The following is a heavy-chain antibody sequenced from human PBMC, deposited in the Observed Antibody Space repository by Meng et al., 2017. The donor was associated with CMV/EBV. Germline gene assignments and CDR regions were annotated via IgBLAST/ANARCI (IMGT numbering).Heavy chain of an antibody. D-gene: IGHD1-26*01. CDR1: GGTFSSYT. J-gene: IGHJ3*02. Sequence: SVKVSCKASGGTFSSYTISWVRQAPGQGLEWMGRIIPILGIANYAQKFQGRVTITTDKSTSTAYMELSSLRSEDTAVYYCARVGSGSQAGFIFHAFDIWGQGTMVTVSS. CDR3: ARVGSGSQAGFIFHAFDI. V-gene: IGHV1-69*02. CDR2: IIPILGIA.